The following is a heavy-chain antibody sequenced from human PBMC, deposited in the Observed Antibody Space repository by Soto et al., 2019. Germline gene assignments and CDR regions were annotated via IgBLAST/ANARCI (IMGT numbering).Heavy chain of an antibody. D-gene: IGHD3-16*01. CDR3: ARRMGGASGNFDF. V-gene: IGHV4-59*01. Sequence: SETLSLTCTVSGGSINTYYWSWIRQPPGKGLEWIGYIYYSGNTYYNPSLKSRVAISVDTSKNQFSLKLSSVIAADTAVYYCARRMGGASGNFDFWGQGILVTVSS. CDR2: IYYSGNT. CDR1: GGSINTYY. J-gene: IGHJ4*02.